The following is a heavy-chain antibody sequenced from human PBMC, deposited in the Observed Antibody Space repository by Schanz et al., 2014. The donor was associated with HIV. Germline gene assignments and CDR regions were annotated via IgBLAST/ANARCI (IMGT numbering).Heavy chain of an antibody. Sequence: QVRLVESGGGVVRPGRSLRLSCAASGFTFDSYGMHWVRQAPGKGLEWVAVISYDGVNKHFADSVKGRFTISRDNSKNSLYLQMNSLRTEDTALYYCAKQHDSYDNSGYPSTVEYYGMDVWGQGTTVTVSS. CDR2: ISYDGVNK. D-gene: IGHD3-22*01. CDR1: GFTFDSYG. V-gene: IGHV3-30*18. CDR3: AKQHDSYDNSGYPSTVEYYGMDV. J-gene: IGHJ6*02.